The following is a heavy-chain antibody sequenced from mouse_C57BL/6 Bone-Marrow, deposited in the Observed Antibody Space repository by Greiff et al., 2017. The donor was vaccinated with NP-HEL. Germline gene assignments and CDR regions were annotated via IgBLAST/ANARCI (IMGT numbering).Heavy chain of an antibody. D-gene: IGHD2-4*01. CDR1: GYAFTNYL. CDR3: ARGDYDYDGRFAY. J-gene: IGHJ3*01. Sequence: QVQLQQSGAELVRPGTSVKVSCKASGYAFTNYLIEWVKQRPGQGLEWIGVINPGSGGTNYNEKFKGKATLTADKSSSTAYMQLSSLTSEDSAVYVCARGDYDYDGRFAYWGQGTLVTVSA. CDR2: INPGSGGT. V-gene: IGHV1-54*01.